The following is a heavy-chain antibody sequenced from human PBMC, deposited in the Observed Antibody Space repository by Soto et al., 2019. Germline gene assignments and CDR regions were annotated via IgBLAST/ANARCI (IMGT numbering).Heavy chain of an antibody. CDR3: ARGRHWFGP. J-gene: IGHJ5*02. V-gene: IGHV4-59*08. CDR2: ISDRGDI. Sequence: SGTLSLTCTVSGISITSSYWNWFRQSPGKGLEWIGQISDRGDINYNPPLESRVAISTDTSKNQVSLTLTAVNAADTAVYFCARGRHWFGPWGQGTLVTVSS. CDR1: GISITSSY.